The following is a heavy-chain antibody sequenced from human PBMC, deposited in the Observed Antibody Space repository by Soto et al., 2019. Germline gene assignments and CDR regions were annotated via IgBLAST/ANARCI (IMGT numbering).Heavy chain of an antibody. CDR2: IKGDGSVT. Sequence: GSLRLYCAASGFTFSNFWMSWARQAPGKGLEWVANIKGDGSVTQYVASVEGRFTISRDNAKYSLYLQMNSLRVEDTALYYCVIPTRSVRGMGVWGQGTTVTFYS. CDR1: GFTFSNFW. CDR3: VIPTRSVRGMGV. D-gene: IGHD6-6*01. J-gene: IGHJ6*02. V-gene: IGHV3-7*03.